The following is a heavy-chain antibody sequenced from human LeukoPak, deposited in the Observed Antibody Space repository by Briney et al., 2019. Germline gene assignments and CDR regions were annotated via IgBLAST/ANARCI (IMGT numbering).Heavy chain of an antibody. V-gene: IGHV1-46*01. CDR2: INPSGGST. CDR3: ARAQIVGAYDY. Sequence: ASVKVSCKASGYTFTSYYMHWVRQAPEQGLEWMGIINPSGGSTSYAQKFQGRVTMTRDTSTSTVYMELSSLRSEDTAVYYCARAQIVGAYDYWGQGTLVTVSS. J-gene: IGHJ4*02. CDR1: GYTFTSYY. D-gene: IGHD1-26*01.